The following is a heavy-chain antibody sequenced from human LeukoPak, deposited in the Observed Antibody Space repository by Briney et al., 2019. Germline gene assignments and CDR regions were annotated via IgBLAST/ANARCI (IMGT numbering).Heavy chain of an antibody. V-gene: IGHV3-7*01. J-gene: IGHJ4*02. CDR3: ARDETGGYFEN. CDR2: INLDGDKK. Sequence: PGGSLRLSCAASGFSFSTYAMNWVRQAPGKGLEWVANINLDGDKKYYVDSVKGRFTISRDNAQKSLYLQMNSLRVEDTAVYYCARDETGGYFENWGQGTLVTVSS. CDR1: GFSFSTYA. D-gene: IGHD3-10*01.